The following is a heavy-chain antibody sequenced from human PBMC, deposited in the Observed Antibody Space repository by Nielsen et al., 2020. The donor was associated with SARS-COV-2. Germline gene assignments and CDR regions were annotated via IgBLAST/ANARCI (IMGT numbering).Heavy chain of an antibody. V-gene: IGHV3-30*18. Sequence: GESLKISCAASGFTFSSYGMHWVRQAPGKGLEWVAVISYDGSNKYYADSVKGRFTISRDNSKNSLYLQMNSLRTEDTALYYCAKFSTWSDDAFDIWGQGTMVTVSS. D-gene: IGHD2-8*01. CDR2: ISYDGSNK. CDR1: GFTFSSYG. J-gene: IGHJ3*02. CDR3: AKFSTWSDDAFDI.